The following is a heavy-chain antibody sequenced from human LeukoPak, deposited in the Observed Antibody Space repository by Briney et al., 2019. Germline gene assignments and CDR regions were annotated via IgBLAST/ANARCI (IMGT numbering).Heavy chain of an antibody. Sequence: GGSLRLSCTASGFTFSGYSMNWIRQAPGKGLEWVSSFGTRSTSIYHAGSVKGRFAISRDNAKNSLYLQINSLRAEDTALYYCAREVSEGFDFWGQGTLVTVSS. CDR1: GFTFSGYS. D-gene: IGHD3-22*01. J-gene: IGHJ4*02. V-gene: IGHV3-21*01. CDR3: AREVSEGFDF. CDR2: FGTRSTSI.